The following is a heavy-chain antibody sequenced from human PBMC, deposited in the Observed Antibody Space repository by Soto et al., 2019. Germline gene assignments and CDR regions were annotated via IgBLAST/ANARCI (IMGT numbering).Heavy chain of an antibody. CDR2: INHSGST. CDR1: GGSFSGYY. J-gene: IGHJ4*02. D-gene: IGHD3-10*01. V-gene: IGHV4-34*01. Sequence: SETLSLTCAVYGGSFSGYYWSWIRQPPGKGLEWIGEINHSGSTNYNPSLKSRVTISVDTSKNQFSLKLSSVTAADTAVYYCARGHPYYYGSGSRKFDYWGQGTLVTVPS. CDR3: ARGHPYYYGSGSRKFDY.